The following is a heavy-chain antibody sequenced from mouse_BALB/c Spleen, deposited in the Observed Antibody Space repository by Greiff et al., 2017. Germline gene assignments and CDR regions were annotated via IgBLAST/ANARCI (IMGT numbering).Heavy chain of an antibody. CDR3: TRSYYYGSRYYYAMDY. Sequence: EVKLMESGGGLVQPGGSMKLSCVASGFTFSNYWMNWVRQSPEKGLEWVAEIRLKSNNYATHYAESVKGRFTISRDDSKSSVYLQMNNLRAEDTGIYYCTRSYYYGSRYYYAMDYWGQGTSVTVSS. D-gene: IGHD1-1*01. CDR2: IRLKSNNYAT. J-gene: IGHJ4*01. CDR1: GFTFSNYW. V-gene: IGHV6-6*02.